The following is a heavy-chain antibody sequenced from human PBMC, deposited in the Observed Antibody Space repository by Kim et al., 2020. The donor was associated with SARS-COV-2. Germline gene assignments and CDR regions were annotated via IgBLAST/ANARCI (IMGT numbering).Heavy chain of an antibody. Sequence: KGRFTISRDNAKNSLYLQMNSLRAEDTAVYYCARDLGSRGYDFWSGYFGYWGQGTLVTVSS. D-gene: IGHD3-3*01. J-gene: IGHJ4*02. V-gene: IGHV3-48*03. CDR3: ARDLGSRGYDFWSGYFGY.